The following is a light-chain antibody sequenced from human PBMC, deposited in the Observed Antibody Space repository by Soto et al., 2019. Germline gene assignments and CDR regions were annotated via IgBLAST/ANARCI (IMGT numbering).Light chain of an antibody. CDR3: QQYSSLWT. CDR2: GAS. Sequence: VLTQSPATLSLSPGERATLSCRASQSVGNYLAWYQQKSGQAPSLLIYGASNRATGVPARFSGSGSGTDFTLTISSLEPEDFAVYYCQQYSSLWTFGQGTKVEIK. CDR1: QSVGNY. J-gene: IGKJ1*01. V-gene: IGKV3-11*01.